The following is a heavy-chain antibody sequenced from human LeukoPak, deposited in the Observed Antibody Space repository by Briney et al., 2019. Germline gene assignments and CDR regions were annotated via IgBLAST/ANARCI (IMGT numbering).Heavy chain of an antibody. J-gene: IGHJ4*02. Sequence: ASVKVSCKASGYTFSGFYVHWVRQAPGQGLEWMGIIKVSGGRTDYAQKFQGRVTMTRDMSTSTVYMELSNLRSEDTAVYYCAREPPESYYFDYWGQGTLVTVSS. CDR1: GYTFSGFY. CDR3: AREPPESYYFDY. CDR2: IKVSGGRT. V-gene: IGHV1-46*01.